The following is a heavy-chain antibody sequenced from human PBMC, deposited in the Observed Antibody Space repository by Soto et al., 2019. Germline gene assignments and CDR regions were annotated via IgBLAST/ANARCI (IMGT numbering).Heavy chain of an antibody. J-gene: IGHJ4*02. D-gene: IGHD3-22*01. CDR2: INPNSGGT. V-gene: IGHV1-2*02. CDR1: GGTFSSYA. Sequence: ASVKVSCKASGGTFSSYAISWVRQAPGQGLEWMGWINPNSGGTNYAQKFQGRVTMTRDTSISTAYMELSRLRSDDTAVYYCADDYYASSGYYFGYWGQGTLVTVSS. CDR3: ADDYYASSGYYFGY.